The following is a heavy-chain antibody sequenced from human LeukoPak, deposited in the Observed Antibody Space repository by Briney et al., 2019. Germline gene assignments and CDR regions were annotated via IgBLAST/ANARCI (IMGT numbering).Heavy chain of an antibody. CDR1: GFTFSSYA. D-gene: IGHD6-13*01. V-gene: IGHV3-23*01. CDR2: ISGSGGST. Sequence: PGVSLRLSCAASGFTFSSYAMSWVRQAPGKGLEWVSAISGSGGSTYYADSVKGRFTISRDNSKNTLYLQMNSLRAEDTAVYYCAKDPYSSSWYNWFDPWGQGTLVTVSS. J-gene: IGHJ5*02. CDR3: AKDPYSSSWYNWFDP.